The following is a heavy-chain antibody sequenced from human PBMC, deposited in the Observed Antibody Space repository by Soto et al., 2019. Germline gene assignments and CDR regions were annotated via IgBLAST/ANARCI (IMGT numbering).Heavy chain of an antibody. J-gene: IGHJ4*02. CDR3: ARDRPRVDY. CDR1: GYTFTSYY. Sequence: QVQLVQSGAEVKKPGASVKVSCKASGYTFTSYYISWVRQAPGQGLEWMGWISAYDGNTNYAQKLRCRVTMTADPSSSTAYVELRSLRSDDTAVYYCARDRPRVDYWGQGTLVTVSS. V-gene: IGHV1-18*01. CDR2: ISAYDGNT.